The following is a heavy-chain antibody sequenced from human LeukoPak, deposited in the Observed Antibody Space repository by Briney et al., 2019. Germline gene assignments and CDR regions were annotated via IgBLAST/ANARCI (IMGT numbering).Heavy chain of an antibody. V-gene: IGHV3-48*01. Sequence: PGGSLRLSCAASGFTFSDYSMNWVRQAPGKGLGWISYVGISGNTKYADSVKGRFTISGDKAKNSLYLQMNSLRVEDTAVYYCARDTKYAFDNWGQGTLVTVSS. J-gene: IGHJ4*02. D-gene: IGHD2-2*01. CDR1: GFTFSDYS. CDR2: VGISGNT. CDR3: ARDTKYAFDN.